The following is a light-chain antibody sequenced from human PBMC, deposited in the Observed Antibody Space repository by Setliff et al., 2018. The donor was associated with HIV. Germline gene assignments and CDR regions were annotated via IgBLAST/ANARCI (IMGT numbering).Light chain of an antibody. J-gene: IGLJ1*01. V-gene: IGLV2-14*03. Sequence: QAALAQPASVSGSPGQSITIYCTGTSSDVGGYNYVSWYQQHPGKAPKVMIYDVSNRPSGVSNRFSGSKSGNTASLTISGLQAEDEADYYCSSYTSSSTLLFGTGTKVTV. CDR1: SSDVGGYNY. CDR2: DVS. CDR3: SSYTSSSTLL.